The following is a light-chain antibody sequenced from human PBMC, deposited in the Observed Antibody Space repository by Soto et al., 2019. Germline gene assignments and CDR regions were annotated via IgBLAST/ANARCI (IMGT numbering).Light chain of an antibody. CDR2: EVS. J-gene: IGLJ3*02. V-gene: IGLV2-23*02. CDR3: CSYAGSSTFS. CDR1: SSDVGSYNL. Sequence: QSALTQPASVSGSPGQSITISCTGTSSDVGSYNLVSWYQQHPGKAPKLMIYEVSERPSGVSNRCSGSKSGNTASLTISGLQAEDEGDYYCCSYAGSSTFSFGGGTKVTVL.